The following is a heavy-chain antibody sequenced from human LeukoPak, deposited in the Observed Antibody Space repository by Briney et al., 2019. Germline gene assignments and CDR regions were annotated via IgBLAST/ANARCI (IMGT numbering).Heavy chain of an antibody. Sequence: PSETLSLTCTVSGDSVRTSNSYCGWIRQPPGKGLEWIVSMYYSGNTYYNPSLKRRVTISVDTSKNQLSLRLRSATAADTAVYYCARHPHYYFDNSARWGQGTLVTVSS. V-gene: IGHV4-39*01. CDR3: ARHPHYYFDNSAR. CDR1: GDSVRTSNSY. D-gene: IGHD3-22*01. J-gene: IGHJ4*02. CDR2: MYYSGNT.